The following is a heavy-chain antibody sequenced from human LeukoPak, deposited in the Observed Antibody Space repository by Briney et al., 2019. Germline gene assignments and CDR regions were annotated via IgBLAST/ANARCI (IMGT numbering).Heavy chain of an antibody. V-gene: IGHV1-18*01. CDR3: ARDGTSTDDY. CDR1: GYTFSNFG. D-gene: IGHD2-2*01. Sequence: ASVKVSCKTSGYTFSNFGMNWVRQAPGQGLEWMGWISGNNDNPNYGQKFQGRFTMTTDSSTSTAYMELRSPRFDDTAVYYCARDGTSTDDYWGQGTLVTVSS. J-gene: IGHJ4*02. CDR2: ISGNNDNP.